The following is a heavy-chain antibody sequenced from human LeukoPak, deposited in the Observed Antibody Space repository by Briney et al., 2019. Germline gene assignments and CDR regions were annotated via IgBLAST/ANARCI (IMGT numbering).Heavy chain of an antibody. CDR1: GVTVSSIY. CDR2: IYPDGRT. J-gene: IGHJ4*02. Sequence: GGSLRLSCAASGVTVSSIYMGWVRQAPGKGLDWVSVIYPDGRTYFTESVKGRFTISRDSSENSLFLQMNSLRAEDTAVYYCATLKGWYGEGCFDCWGQGTLVTVSS. V-gene: IGHV3-53*01. D-gene: IGHD3-10*01. CDR3: ATLKGWYGEGCFDC.